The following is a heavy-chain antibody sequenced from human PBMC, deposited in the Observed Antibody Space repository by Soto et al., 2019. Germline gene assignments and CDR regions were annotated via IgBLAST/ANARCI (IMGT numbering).Heavy chain of an antibody. Sequence: PGGSLRLSCAASGFTFDDYGMSWVRQAPGKGLEWVSGINWNGGSTGYADSVKGRFTISRDNAKNSLYLQMNSLRAEDTALYYCARDSSPEGGTLFDYWGQGTLVTVSS. CDR1: GFTFDDYG. CDR2: INWNGGST. J-gene: IGHJ4*02. CDR3: ARDSSPEGGTLFDY. D-gene: IGHD2-15*01. V-gene: IGHV3-20*04.